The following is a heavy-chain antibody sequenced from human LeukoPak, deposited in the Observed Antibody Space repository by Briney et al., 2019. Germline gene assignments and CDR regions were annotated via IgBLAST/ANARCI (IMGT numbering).Heavy chain of an antibody. J-gene: IGHJ4*02. CDR3: ATTFRGVIITRLDY. D-gene: IGHD3-10*01. Sequence: GGSLRLSCAASGFSFSGYAMHWVRRTPGKGLEWVAVISHDEKNKFYAESVKGRFTISRDNSKNTLFLETNSLRPEDTAFYYCATTFRGVIITRLDYWGQGTLVTVSS. V-gene: IGHV3-30*04. CDR1: GFSFSGYA. CDR2: ISHDEKNK.